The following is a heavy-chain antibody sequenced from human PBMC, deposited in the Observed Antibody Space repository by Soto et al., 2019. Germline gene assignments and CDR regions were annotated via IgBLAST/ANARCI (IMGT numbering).Heavy chain of an antibody. J-gene: IGHJ4*02. D-gene: IGHD3-10*01. CDR1: GYTFTSYD. Sequence: QVQLVQAGAEVRKPGASVKVSCKTSGYTFTSYDINWVRQATGQGREWMGWMNPNSGNTGYAQNFQCRVTMTSNASISTAYMELSGLGSEDTAVYYCALSMIRGASFFFDTWGQGALVTVSS. CDR2: MNPNSGNT. V-gene: IGHV1-8*01. CDR3: ALSMIRGASFFFDT.